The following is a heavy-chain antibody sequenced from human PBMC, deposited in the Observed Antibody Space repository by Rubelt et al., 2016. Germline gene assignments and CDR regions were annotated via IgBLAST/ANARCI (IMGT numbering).Heavy chain of an antibody. CDR3: AKAKAPTSRGYSGYDPPSLGMDV. J-gene: IGHJ6*02. D-gene: IGHD5-12*01. V-gene: IGHV3-49*03. Sequence: MSWFRQAPGKGLEWVGFIRSKAYGGTTEYAASVKGRFTISRDDSKSIAYLQMNSLRAEDTAVYYCAKAKAPTSRGYSGYDPPSLGMDVWGQGTTVTVSS. CDR2: IRSKAYGGTT.